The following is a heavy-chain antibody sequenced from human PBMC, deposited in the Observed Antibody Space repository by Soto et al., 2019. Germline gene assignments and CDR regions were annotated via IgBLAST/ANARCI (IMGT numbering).Heavy chain of an antibody. CDR1: GGSTSSYY. CDR2: IYYSGST. Sequence: SETLSLTCSVSGGSTSSYYWSWIRQPPGKGLEWIGYIYYSGSTDYSPSLKSRVTMSIDTSQNQVSLKLTSVTTADTAVYYCAATPRYRGQGTLVTVPS. CDR3: AATPRY. V-gene: IGHV4-59*01. J-gene: IGHJ4*02. D-gene: IGHD2-15*01.